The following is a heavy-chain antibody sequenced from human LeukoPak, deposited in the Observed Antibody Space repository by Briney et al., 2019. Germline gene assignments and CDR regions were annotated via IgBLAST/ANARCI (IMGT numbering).Heavy chain of an antibody. D-gene: IGHD3-16*02. J-gene: IGHJ3*02. CDR1: GFTFSSYA. CDR2: ISGSGGST. Sequence: PGGSLRLSCAASGFTFSSYAMSWVRQAPGKGLEGVSAISGSGGSTYYADSVKGRFTISRDNSKNTLYLQMNSLRAEDTAVYYCAKGAGYDYVWGSYRYTGGGAFDIWGQGTMVTVSS. CDR3: AKGAGYDYVWGSYRYTGGGAFDI. V-gene: IGHV3-23*01.